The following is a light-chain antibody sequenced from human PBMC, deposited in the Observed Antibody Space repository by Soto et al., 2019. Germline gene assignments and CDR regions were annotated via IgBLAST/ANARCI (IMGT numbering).Light chain of an antibody. Sequence: EIVLTQSPGTLSLSPGERATLSCRASQSVSSTYLAWYQQKPGQAPRLLIYGASSRATGTPDRFSGSGSGTSFTLTISRLEPEDFAVYYCQQYGTSPITFGQGTRLEIK. CDR2: GAS. J-gene: IGKJ5*01. CDR3: QQYGTSPIT. CDR1: QSVSSTY. V-gene: IGKV3-20*01.